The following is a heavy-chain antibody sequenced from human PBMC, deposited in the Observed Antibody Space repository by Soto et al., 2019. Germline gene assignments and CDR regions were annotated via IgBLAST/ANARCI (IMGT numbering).Heavy chain of an antibody. Sequence: PGGSLRLSCAASGSTFSSYAMSWVRQAPGKGLEWVSAISGSGGSTYYADSVKGRFTISRDNSKNTLYLQMNSLRAEDTAVYYCAKEGYCISTSCPMDVWGQGTTVTVSS. CDR1: GSTFSSYA. CDR3: AKEGYCISTSCPMDV. J-gene: IGHJ6*02. V-gene: IGHV3-23*01. D-gene: IGHD2-2*01. CDR2: ISGSGGST.